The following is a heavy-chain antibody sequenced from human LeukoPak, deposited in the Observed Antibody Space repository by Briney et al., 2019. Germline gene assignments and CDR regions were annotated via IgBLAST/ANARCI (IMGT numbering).Heavy chain of an antibody. CDR1: GGSFSGYY. J-gene: IGHJ4*02. Sequence: PSETLSLTCAVYGGSFSGYYWSWIRQPPGKGLEWIGEINHSGSTIYNPSLKSRVTISVDTSKNQFSLKLSSVTAADTAVYYCTQGAGWLIDYWGQGILVSVSS. V-gene: IGHV4-34*01. CDR2: INHSGST. D-gene: IGHD3-16*01. CDR3: TQGAGWLIDY.